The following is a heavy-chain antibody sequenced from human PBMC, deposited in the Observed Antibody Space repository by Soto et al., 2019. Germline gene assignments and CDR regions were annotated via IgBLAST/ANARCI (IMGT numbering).Heavy chain of an antibody. J-gene: IGHJ6*01. CDR3: ARDVIQLIFGQYSFNGMDV. D-gene: IGHD5-18*01. CDR2: IVPRFGSP. Sequence: QVQLVQSGAEMRKPGSSLRVSCKASGGTFSDYAFSWVRQAPGQGLEGMGGIVPRFGSPNYAQKFGGRVTINPGSGSSTVDMGLSSLRVDCSVVYFCARDVIQLIFGQYSFNGMDVWGQGTTISVPS. V-gene: IGHV1-69*01. CDR1: GGTFSDYA.